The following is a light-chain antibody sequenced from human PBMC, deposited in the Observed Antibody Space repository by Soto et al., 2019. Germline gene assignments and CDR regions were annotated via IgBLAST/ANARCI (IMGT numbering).Light chain of an antibody. CDR3: QQYTSYPVFT. V-gene: IGKV1-5*03. Sequence: DIQMTQSPSTLSASVGDRVTITCRASQSISSWLAWYQQKPGKAPKLLIYKASRLQSGVPSRFSGSRSVTEFTLTISSLHPDDFAAYYCQQYTSYPVFTFGPGTKVDI. J-gene: IGKJ3*01. CDR1: QSISSW. CDR2: KAS.